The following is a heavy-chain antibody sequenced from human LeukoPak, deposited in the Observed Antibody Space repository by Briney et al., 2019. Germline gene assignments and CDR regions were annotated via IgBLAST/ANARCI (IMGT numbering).Heavy chain of an antibody. V-gene: IGHV3-7*01. D-gene: IGHD3-9*01. J-gene: IGHJ4*02. Sequence: GGSLRLSCAASGFTFSSYWMSWVRQAPGKGLEWVANIKQDGSEKDYVDSVKGRFTISRDNSKNTLYLQMSSLRAEDTAVYYCARPAGYDILTGEVDYWGQGTLVTVSS. CDR1: GFTFSSYW. CDR2: IKQDGSEK. CDR3: ARPAGYDILTGEVDY.